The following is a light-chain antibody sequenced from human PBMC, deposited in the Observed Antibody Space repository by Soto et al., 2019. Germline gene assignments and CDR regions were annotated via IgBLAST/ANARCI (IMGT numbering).Light chain of an antibody. CDR3: QQSDSYPRT. Sequence: DIKLTQSPSSLSASVGHTVTVTCRASQGIGTYFVWYQQKSGKAPTVLIYASSTLQTGVPSRFSGSGSGTDFSLTISSLHPEDVAPYYCQQSDSYPRTFGHVTKVDNK. CDR1: QGIGTY. V-gene: IGKV1-9*01. J-gene: IGKJ3*01. CDR2: ASS.